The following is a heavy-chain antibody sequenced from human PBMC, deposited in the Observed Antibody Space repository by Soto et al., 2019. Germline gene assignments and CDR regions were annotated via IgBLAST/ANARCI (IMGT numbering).Heavy chain of an antibody. CDR2: ISSSGSTI. D-gene: IGHD5-12*01. CDR3: ARCGDGYNYYHYAMDV. J-gene: IGHJ6*02. Sequence: GGSLRLACAASGFIFSSYEMNWVRQATGKGLEWISYISSSGSTIYYADYVKGRFTISRDNANNSLYLQMNSRRAEDTAVYYCARCGDGYNYYHYAMDVWAQGTTVTVSS. CDR1: GFIFSSYE. V-gene: IGHV3-48*03.